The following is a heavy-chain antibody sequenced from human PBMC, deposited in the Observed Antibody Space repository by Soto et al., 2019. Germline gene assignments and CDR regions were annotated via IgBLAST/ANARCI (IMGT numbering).Heavy chain of an antibody. CDR2: INHSGST. CDR3: ARGHYYGSGPPSWFDP. D-gene: IGHD3-10*01. J-gene: IGHJ5*02. Sequence: QVQLQQWGAGLLKPSETLSLTCAVYGGSFSGYYWSWIRQPPGKGLEWIGEINHSGSTNYNPSLKSRVTISVDTSKNQFSLKLSSVPAADTAVYYCARGHYYGSGPPSWFDPWGQGTLVTVSS. V-gene: IGHV4-34*01. CDR1: GGSFSGYY.